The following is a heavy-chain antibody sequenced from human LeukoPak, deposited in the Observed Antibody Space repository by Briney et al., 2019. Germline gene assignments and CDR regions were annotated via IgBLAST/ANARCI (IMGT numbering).Heavy chain of an antibody. CDR3: ARDLLTDSVFYASGPPWFDP. V-gene: IGHV1-18*01. Sequence: ASVKVSCKASGYTFTNYGVTWVRQTPGQGLEWMGWISAFNDNTDYAQKFQGRVTLTTDKSTSTDYMEMRSLRSDDTAVYYCARDLLTDSVFYASGPPWFDPWGQGTLITVSS. CDR2: ISAFNDNT. D-gene: IGHD3-10*01. J-gene: IGHJ5*02. CDR1: GYTFTNYG.